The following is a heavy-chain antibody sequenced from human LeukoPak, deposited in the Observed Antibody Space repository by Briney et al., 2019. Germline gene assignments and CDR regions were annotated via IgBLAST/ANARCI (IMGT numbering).Heavy chain of an antibody. Sequence: SETLSLTCTVSGGSIGSGGYYWSWIRQHPGKGLEWIGYIYYSGSTYYNPSLKSRVTISVDTSKNQFSLKLSSVTAADTAVYYCARVTQQLVPSYYFDYWGQGTLVTVSS. CDR2: IYYSGST. CDR3: ARVTQQLVPSYYFDY. CDR1: GGSIGSGGYY. V-gene: IGHV4-31*03. D-gene: IGHD6-13*01. J-gene: IGHJ4*02.